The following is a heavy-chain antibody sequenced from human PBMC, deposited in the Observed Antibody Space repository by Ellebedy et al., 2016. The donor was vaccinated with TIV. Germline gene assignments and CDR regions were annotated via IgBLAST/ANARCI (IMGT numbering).Heavy chain of an antibody. CDR1: GFSFRSYW. CDR2: IYQDGSNQ. J-gene: IGHJ5*02. V-gene: IGHV3-7*01. D-gene: IGHD4-17*01. CDR3: ARRGSYGDYAVQINSWFNT. Sequence: PGGSLRLSCVASGFSFRSYWMSWVRQAPGKGLEWVANIYQDGSNQYYVDSVKGRFTISRDNADNSLFLKMNRLRAEDTAVYFCARRGSYGDYAVQINSWFNTWGRGTLVAVSS.